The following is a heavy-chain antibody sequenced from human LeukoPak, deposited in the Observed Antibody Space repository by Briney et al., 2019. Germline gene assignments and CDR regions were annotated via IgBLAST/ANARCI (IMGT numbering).Heavy chain of an antibody. CDR2: IKQDGSEK. CDR1: GFTFSSYW. CDR3: AKDPRSSSSGVLDY. V-gene: IGHV3-7*03. J-gene: IGHJ4*02. D-gene: IGHD6-6*01. Sequence: GGSLRLSCAASGFTFSSYWMSWVRQAPGKGLEWVANIKQDGSEKYYVDSVKGRFTISRDNSKNTLYLQMNSLRAEDTAVYYCAKDPRSSSSGVLDYWGQGTLVTVSS.